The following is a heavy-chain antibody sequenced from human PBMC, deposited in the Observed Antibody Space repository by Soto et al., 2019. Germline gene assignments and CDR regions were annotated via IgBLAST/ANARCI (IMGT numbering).Heavy chain of an antibody. V-gene: IGHV1-69*01. D-gene: IGHD2-21*02. CDR1: GGTFSNYA. J-gene: IGHJ4*02. CDR3: ASEVYCGGDCYSGYPY. Sequence: QVQLVQSGAEVKKPGSSVKVSCKASGGTFSNYAISWVRQAPGQGLEWMGGIIPIFGTTNYAQKFQGRVTITADESTRTAYMELSSLRSEDTAVYYCASEVYCGGDCYSGYPYWGQGTLVTVSS. CDR2: IIPIFGTT.